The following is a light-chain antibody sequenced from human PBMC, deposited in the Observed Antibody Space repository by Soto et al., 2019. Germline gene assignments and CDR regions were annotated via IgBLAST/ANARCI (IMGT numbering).Light chain of an antibody. CDR1: QSISSY. J-gene: IGKJ1*01. CDR2: AAS. CDR3: QQSYRSPT. V-gene: IGKV1-39*01. Sequence: DIQMTHSPSSLSASVGDRVTITCRASQSISSYLNWYQQKPGKAPKLLIYAASTLQFGVPSRFSGSGSGTDFTLTISSLQPEDFATYYCQQSYRSPTFGQGTKVDIK.